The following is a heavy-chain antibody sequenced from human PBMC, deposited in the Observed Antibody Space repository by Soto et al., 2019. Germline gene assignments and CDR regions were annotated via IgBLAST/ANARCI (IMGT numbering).Heavy chain of an antibody. J-gene: IGHJ4*02. CDR1: GFTFSNYA. Sequence: PGGSLRLSCAASGFTFSNYAMSWVRQAPGKGLEWVSTISGSGDNTDYVDSVKGRFTISRDNSKDTLYLQMNSLRAEDTAVYYCAKDPLTVTPYFDYWGQGTLVTVSS. CDR2: ISGSGDNT. D-gene: IGHD4-17*01. V-gene: IGHV3-23*01. CDR3: AKDPLTVTPYFDY.